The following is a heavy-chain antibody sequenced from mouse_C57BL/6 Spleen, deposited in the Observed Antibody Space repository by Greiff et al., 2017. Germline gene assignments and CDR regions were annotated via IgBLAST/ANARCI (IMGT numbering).Heavy chain of an antibody. D-gene: IGHD1-1*01. CDR1: GFSLTSYG. CDR2: IWSDGST. CDR3: ARHTLYYYGSSYDYYAMDY. J-gene: IGHJ4*01. Sequence: VKLVESGPGLVAPSQSLSITCTVSGFSLTSYGVHWVRQPPGKGLEWLVVIWSDGSTTYNSALKSRLSISKDNSKSQVFLKMNSLQTDDTAMYYCARHTLYYYGSSYDYYAMDYWGQGTSVTVSS. V-gene: IGHV2-6-1*01.